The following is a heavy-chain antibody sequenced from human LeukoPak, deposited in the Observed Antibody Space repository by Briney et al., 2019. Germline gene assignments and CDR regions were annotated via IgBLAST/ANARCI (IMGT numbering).Heavy chain of an antibody. Sequence: SETLSLTCTVSGGSISSGDYYWSWIRQPPGKGLEWIGYIYYSGSTNYNPSLKSRVTISVDTSKNQFSLKLSSVTAADTAVYYCARAILYSNYLRPRDSPIDYWGQGTLVTVSS. V-gene: IGHV4-30-4*08. CDR2: IYYSGST. D-gene: IGHD4-11*01. CDR1: GGSISSGDYY. CDR3: ARAILYSNYLRPRDSPIDY. J-gene: IGHJ4*02.